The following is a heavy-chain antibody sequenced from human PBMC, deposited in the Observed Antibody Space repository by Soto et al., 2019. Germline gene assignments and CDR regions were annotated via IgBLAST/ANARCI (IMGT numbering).Heavy chain of an antibody. CDR1: GYTFTNYG. Sequence: QVQLVQSGVEVKKPGASVKVSCRTSGYTFTNYGISWVRQAPGQGLEWMGWISVYNGNTKYAQKLQGSVTMTTDTSTSTAYMELRSLKSDDTAMYYCTREGGDSSGYYFQYWGQGTLVTVSS. J-gene: IGHJ1*01. D-gene: IGHD3-22*01. V-gene: IGHV1-18*01. CDR3: TREGGDSSGYYFQY. CDR2: ISVYNGNT.